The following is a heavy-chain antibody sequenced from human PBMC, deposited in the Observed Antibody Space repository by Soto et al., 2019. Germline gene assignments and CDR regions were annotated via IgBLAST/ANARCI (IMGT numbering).Heavy chain of an antibody. CDR3: ASSRYGIGAGMDV. D-gene: IGHD3-16*01. J-gene: IGHJ6*02. CDR1: GFTFSESG. V-gene: IGHV3-30*03. Sequence: QVQLVESGGGVVQPGRSLRLSCEASGFTFSESGMHWVRQAPGKGLEWVTLISYDGSQKYYIDSVKGRFTISRDNSKNTLYLQMNSLRVEATAVYYCASSRYGIGAGMDVWGQGTTVTVSS. CDR2: ISYDGSQK.